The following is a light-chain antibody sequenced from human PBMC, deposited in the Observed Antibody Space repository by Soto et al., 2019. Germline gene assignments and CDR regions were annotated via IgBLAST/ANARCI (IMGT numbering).Light chain of an antibody. CDR3: QQHSDWPT. V-gene: IGKV3-15*01. CDR2: GAS. J-gene: IGKJ1*01. Sequence: EIVVTQSPGTLSVSPGERATLSCRASQSVSSKLAWYQQKPGQAPRLLIYGASTRATGIPARFSGSGSGTEFTLTISSLQSEDFAVYYCQQHSDWPTFGQGTKVEI. CDR1: QSVSSK.